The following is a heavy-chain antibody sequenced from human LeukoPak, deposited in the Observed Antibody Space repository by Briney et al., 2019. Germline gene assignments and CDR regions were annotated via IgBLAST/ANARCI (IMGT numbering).Heavy chain of an antibody. CDR1: GGTFSSYA. D-gene: IGHD3-16*01. Sequence: ASVKVSCKASGGTFSSYAISWVRQAPGQGLEWMGGIIPIFGTANYAQKFQGRVTITADKSTSTAYMELSSLRSEDTAMYYCSRALAYAFDIWGQGTMVTVSS. V-gene: IGHV1-69*06. CDR2: IIPIFGTA. CDR3: SRALAYAFDI. J-gene: IGHJ3*02.